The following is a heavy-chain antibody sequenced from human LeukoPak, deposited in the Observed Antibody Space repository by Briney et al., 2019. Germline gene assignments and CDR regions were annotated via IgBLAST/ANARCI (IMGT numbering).Heavy chain of an antibody. J-gene: IGHJ6*03. Sequence: SETLSLTCTVSGYSISSGYYWGWIRQPPGKGLEWIGSIYHSGSTYYNPSLKSRVTISVDTSKNQFSLKLSSVTAADTAVYYCASLHEGYYMDVWGKGTTVTVSS. V-gene: IGHV4-38-2*02. CDR1: GYSISSGYY. CDR3: ASLHEGYYMDV. CDR2: IYHSGST.